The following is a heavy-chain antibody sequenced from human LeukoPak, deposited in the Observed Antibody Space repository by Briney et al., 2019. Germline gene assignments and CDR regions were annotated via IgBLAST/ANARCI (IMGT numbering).Heavy chain of an antibody. CDR3: ARDREAAAGYIDY. CDR1: GGSISSYY. CDR2: IYYSGST. V-gene: IGHV4-59*12. D-gene: IGHD6-13*01. Sequence: PSETLSLTCTVSGGSISSYYWSWIRQPPGKGLEWIGYIYYSGSTNYNPSLKSRVTISVDTSKNQFSLKLSSVTAADTALYYCARDREAAAGYIDYWGQGTLVTVSS. J-gene: IGHJ4*02.